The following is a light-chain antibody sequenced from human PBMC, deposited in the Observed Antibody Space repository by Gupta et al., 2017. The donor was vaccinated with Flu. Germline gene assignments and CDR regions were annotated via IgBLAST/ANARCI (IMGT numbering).Light chain of an antibody. CDR1: QSVGTY. Sequence: EIVLTQSPATLSLSPGERATLSCRASQSVGTYLAWYQQKPGQTPRLLIYAASNRDTGIPARFSGCGCGKYLPLTTSSREQEDFAGYYCQKRSNWPPSTFGQGTRLEI. CDR3: QKRSNWPPST. V-gene: IGKV3-11*01. CDR2: AAS. J-gene: IGKJ2*01.